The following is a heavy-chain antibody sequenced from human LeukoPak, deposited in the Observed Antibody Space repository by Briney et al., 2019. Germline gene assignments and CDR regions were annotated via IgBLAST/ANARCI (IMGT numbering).Heavy chain of an antibody. CDR3: ASWAGVGSTTWYFGPFDF. J-gene: IGHJ4*02. Sequence: GGSLRLSCAASGFTFSTRAVNWVRRAPGAGLEWFSLISATGVNTFYADSVKGRFTIFRDNSKNTLFLQMNSLRAEDTAVYYCASWAGVGSTTWYFGPFDFWGQGALVTVSS. V-gene: IGHV3-23*01. CDR1: GFTFSTRA. D-gene: IGHD6-13*01. CDR2: ISATGVNT.